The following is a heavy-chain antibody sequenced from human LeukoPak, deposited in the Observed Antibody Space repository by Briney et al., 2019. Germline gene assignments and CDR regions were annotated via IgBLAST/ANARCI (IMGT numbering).Heavy chain of an antibody. J-gene: IGHJ4*02. CDR1: GYRFTTSW. CDR3: ARLVGYSNYEAFDY. CDR2: FDASDSYT. Sequence: GESRRISGKASGYRFTTSWISWVRQMPGKGLEWMGRFDASDSYTNYSPSFQGHVTTSADKSISTAYLQWSSLKASDTAMYYCARLVGYSNYEAFDYWGQGTLVTVSS. V-gene: IGHV5-10-1*01. D-gene: IGHD4-11*01.